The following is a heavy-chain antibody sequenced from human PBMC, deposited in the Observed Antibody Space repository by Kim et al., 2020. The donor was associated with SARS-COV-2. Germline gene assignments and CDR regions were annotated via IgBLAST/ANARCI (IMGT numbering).Heavy chain of an antibody. J-gene: IGHJ4*02. D-gene: IGHD2-15*01. Sequence: KFQGRVTITADKSTSTAYMELSSLRSEDTAVYYCAREPLYCSGGSCYFDYWGQGTLVTVSS. CDR3: AREPLYCSGGSCYFDY. V-gene: IGHV1-69*04.